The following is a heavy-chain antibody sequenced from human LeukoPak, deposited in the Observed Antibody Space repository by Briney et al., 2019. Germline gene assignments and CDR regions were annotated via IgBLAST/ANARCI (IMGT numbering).Heavy chain of an antibody. D-gene: IGHD3-3*01. CDR3: AWAYYDFWSGYYSDAFDV. CDR1: GCSISSYY. V-gene: IGHV4-59*01. Sequence: SETLSLTCTVSGCSISSYYWSWIRQRPGKGLEWVGYIYYSGSTNYNPSLKSRVTISVDTSKNQLYLKLSSVTAADTAVYYCAWAYYDFWSGYYSDAFDVWGQGTMVTVSS. J-gene: IGHJ3*01. CDR2: IYYSGST.